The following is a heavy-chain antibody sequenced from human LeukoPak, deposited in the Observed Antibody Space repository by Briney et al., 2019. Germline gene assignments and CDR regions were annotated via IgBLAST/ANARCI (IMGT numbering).Heavy chain of an antibody. CDR3: ARKRSFDL. CDR2: IYYSESA. J-gene: IGHJ4*02. V-gene: IGHV4-59*02. CDR1: GDSVRSSY. D-gene: IGHD3-9*01. Sequence: PSETLSLTCTVSGDSVRSSYWSCIRKPPGKRLEWIGCIYYSESATYNPSLKSRVTISLDTSKNQFFLKLSSVTAADTAVYYCARKRSFDLWGQGTLVTVSS.